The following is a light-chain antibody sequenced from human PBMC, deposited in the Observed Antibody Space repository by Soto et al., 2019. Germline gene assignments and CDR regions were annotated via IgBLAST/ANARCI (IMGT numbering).Light chain of an antibody. J-gene: IGKJ4*01. CDR1: ETVHSN. V-gene: IGKV3-15*01. CDR3: QQHINWPLT. Sequence: EVVMTQSPATLSVFPGERATLSCRASETVHSNLAWYQQKPGQAPRLLISGASTRATGIPARFSGSGSGTEFTLTISSLQSEDFAVYYCQQHINWPLTFGGGTKV. CDR2: GAS.